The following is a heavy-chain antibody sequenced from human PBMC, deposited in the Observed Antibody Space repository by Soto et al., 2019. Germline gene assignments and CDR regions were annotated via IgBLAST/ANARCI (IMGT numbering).Heavy chain of an antibody. Sequence: WARPSHGKGLEWMGWISAYNGNTNYAQKLQGRVTMTTDTSTSTAYMERRSLRSDDTAVYYCARAILIGATIPQWLFDYWGQGTLVTVSS. J-gene: IGHJ4*02. CDR3: ARAILIGATIPQWLFDY. CDR2: ISAYNGNT. D-gene: IGHD5-12*01. V-gene: IGHV1-18*01.